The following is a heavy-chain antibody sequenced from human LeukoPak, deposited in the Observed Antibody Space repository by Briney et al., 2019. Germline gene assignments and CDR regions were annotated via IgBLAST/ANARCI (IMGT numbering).Heavy chain of an antibody. D-gene: IGHD1-26*01. CDR3: ASNAGLVGATLTDAFDI. Sequence: GGSLRLSCAASGFTVSSNYMSWVRQAPGKGLEWVSAIYSGGSTYYADSVKGRFTISRDNSKNTLYLQMNSLRAEDTAVYYCASNAGLVGATLTDAFDIWGQGTMVTVSS. CDR1: GFTVSSNY. V-gene: IGHV3-66*01. J-gene: IGHJ3*02. CDR2: IYSGGST.